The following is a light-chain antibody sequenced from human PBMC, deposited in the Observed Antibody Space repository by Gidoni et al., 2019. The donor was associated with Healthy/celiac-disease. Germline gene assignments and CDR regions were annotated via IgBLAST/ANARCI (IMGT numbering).Light chain of an antibody. V-gene: IGKV1-39*01. J-gene: IGKJ2*01. CDR2: AAS. Sequence: DIQMTQSPSSLSASVGDRVTITCRASQSIISYLNWYQQKPGKAPKLLIYAASSLQSGVPLRFSGSGSGTDFTLTISSLQPEYVATYYCQQSYSTPPVTFGQWTKLEIK. CDR3: QQSYSTPPVT. CDR1: QSIISY.